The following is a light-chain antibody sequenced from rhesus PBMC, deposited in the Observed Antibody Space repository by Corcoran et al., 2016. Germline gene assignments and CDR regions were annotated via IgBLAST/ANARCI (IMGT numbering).Light chain of an antibody. J-gene: IGLJ1*01. Sequence: QSALTQPRSVSGSPGQSVTISCSGTNSDVGPYNFVSWYQHHPGTAPKLLIYEVIKRPSGVSDRFSGSKSGSTASLTISGLQTEDEADYFCSSFAGINTYMFGSGTRLTVL. V-gene: IGLV2-32*02. CDR3: SSFAGINTYM. CDR1: NSDVGPYNF. CDR2: EVI.